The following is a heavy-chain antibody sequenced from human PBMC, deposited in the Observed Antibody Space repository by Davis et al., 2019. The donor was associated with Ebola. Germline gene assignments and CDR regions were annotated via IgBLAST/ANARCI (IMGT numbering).Heavy chain of an antibody. CDR3: ARGGYYDSSGYYYGMDV. CDR1: GYSFTSYW. J-gene: IGHJ6*04. CDR2: IDPSDSYT. Sequence: GESLKISCKGSGYSFTSYWISWVRQMPGKCLEWMGRIDPSDSYTNYSPSFQGHVTISADKSISTAYLQWSSLKASDTAMYYCARGGYYDSSGYYYGMDVWGKGTTVTVSS. V-gene: IGHV5-10-1*01. D-gene: IGHD3-22*01.